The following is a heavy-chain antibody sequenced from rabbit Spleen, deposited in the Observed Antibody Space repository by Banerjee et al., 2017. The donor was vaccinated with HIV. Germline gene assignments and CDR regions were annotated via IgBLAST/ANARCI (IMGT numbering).Heavy chain of an antibody. V-gene: IGHV1S45*01. Sequence: QEQLVESGGGLVQPEGSLTLTCTTSGFSFTTKFYMCWVRQAPGKGLEWLACIYTGSSGSTYYASWAKGRFTITKTSSTTVTLQMTSLTAADTATYFCARDRDIGSYNLYYFDLWGQGTLVTVS. CDR3: ARDRDIGSYNLYYFDL. J-gene: IGHJ4*01. CDR1: GFSFTTKFY. D-gene: IGHD5-1*01. CDR2: IYTGSSGST.